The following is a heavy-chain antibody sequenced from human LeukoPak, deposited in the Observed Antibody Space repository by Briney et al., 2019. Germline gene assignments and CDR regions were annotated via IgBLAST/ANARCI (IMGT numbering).Heavy chain of an antibody. CDR3: ARGGYDSSGYPNDAFDI. CDR1: GLTFSIHW. CDR2: INQDGSDK. J-gene: IGHJ3*02. D-gene: IGHD3-22*01. Sequence: GGSLRLSCAASGLTFSIHWMNWVRQAPGKGLECVANINQDGSDKYYVDSVKGRFTISRDNAKNSLYLQMNSLRAEDTAVYYCARGGYDSSGYPNDAFDIWGQGTMVTVSS. V-gene: IGHV3-7*01.